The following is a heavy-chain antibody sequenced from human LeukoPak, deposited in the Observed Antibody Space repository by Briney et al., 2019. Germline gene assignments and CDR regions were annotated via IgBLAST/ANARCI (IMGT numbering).Heavy chain of an antibody. CDR2: ISGSGAST. D-gene: IGHD1-26*01. Sequence: GGSLRLSCAASGFTFSSFAMTWVRQAPGKGLEWVSAISGSGASTYYADSVKGRFTISRDNSKNTLYLQMNSLRAEDTAVYYCAKGRGSPYYFEYWGQGTLVTASS. V-gene: IGHV3-23*01. J-gene: IGHJ4*02. CDR1: GFTFSSFA. CDR3: AKGRGSPYYFEY.